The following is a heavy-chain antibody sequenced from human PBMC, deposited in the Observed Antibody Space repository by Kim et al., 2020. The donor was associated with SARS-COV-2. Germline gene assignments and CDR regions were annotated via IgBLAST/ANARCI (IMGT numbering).Heavy chain of an antibody. D-gene: IGHD3-10*01. CDR1: GYTFTSYA. Sequence: ASVKVSCKASGYTFTSYAMHWVRQAPGQRLEWMGWINAGNGNTKYSQKFQGRVTITRDTSASTAYMELSSLRSEDTAVYYCARGASITMVRGVIGDVWGQGTTVTVSS. V-gene: IGHV1-3*01. CDR2: INAGNGNT. CDR3: ARGASITMVRGVIGDV. J-gene: IGHJ6*02.